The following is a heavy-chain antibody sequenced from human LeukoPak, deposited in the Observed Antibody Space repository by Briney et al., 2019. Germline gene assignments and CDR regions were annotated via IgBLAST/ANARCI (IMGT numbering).Heavy chain of an antibody. CDR2: IYYSGST. CDR1: GGSISSYY. V-gene: IGHV4-59*08. J-gene: IGHJ4*02. D-gene: IGHD1-1*01. CDR3: ARHADDWTYFDY. Sequence: SETLSLTCTVSGGSISSYYWSWIRQPPGKGLEWIGYIYYSGSTNYNPSLKSRVTILVDTSKNRFSLKLSSVTAADTAVYYCARHADDWTYFDYWGQGTLVTVSS.